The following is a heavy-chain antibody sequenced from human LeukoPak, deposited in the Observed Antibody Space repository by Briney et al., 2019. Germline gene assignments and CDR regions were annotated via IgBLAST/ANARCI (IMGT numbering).Heavy chain of an antibody. J-gene: IGHJ6*04. V-gene: IGHV3-23*01. D-gene: IGHD3-10*02. CDR1: GFTFSNYA. Sequence: GGSLRLSCAASGFTFSNYAMSWVRQAPGKGLEWVSAISGSGGTTYYADSVKGRFTISRDNSKNTLYLQMNSLRAEDTAVYYCAELGITMIGGVWGKGTTVTISS. CDR2: ISGSGGTT. CDR3: AELGITMIGGV.